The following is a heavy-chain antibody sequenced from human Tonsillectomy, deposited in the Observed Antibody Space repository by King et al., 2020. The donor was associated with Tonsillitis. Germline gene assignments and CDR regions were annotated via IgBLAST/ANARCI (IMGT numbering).Heavy chain of an antibody. CDR2: IYYSGSA. CDR3: ARDRCGGDCYADT. D-gene: IGHD2-21*01. Sequence: QLQESGPGLVKPSETLSLTCTVSGYSVSSNYWSWFRQPPGKGLEWIGYIYYSGSANYNPSLKSRVTISIDTSKNPFSLKLNSVTAADTAVYYFARDRCGGDCYADTWGRGTLVTVSS. V-gene: IGHV4-59*02. J-gene: IGHJ4*02. CDR1: GYSVSSNY.